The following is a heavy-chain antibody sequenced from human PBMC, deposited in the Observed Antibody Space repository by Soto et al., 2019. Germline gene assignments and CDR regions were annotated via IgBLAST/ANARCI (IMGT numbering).Heavy chain of an antibody. V-gene: IGHV5-51*01. D-gene: IGHD3-22*01. CDR1: GYTFTNYW. CDR2: IYPGDSDT. Sequence: GESLKISCKGSGYTFTNYWIGWVRQMPGKGPEWMGIIYPGDSDTKYNPSFQGQVTISADKSITTTYLQWSSLKASDTAIYYCARKQPRLLLSHYYYGMDVWGQGTTVTVSS. CDR3: ARKQPRLLLSHYYYGMDV. J-gene: IGHJ6*02.